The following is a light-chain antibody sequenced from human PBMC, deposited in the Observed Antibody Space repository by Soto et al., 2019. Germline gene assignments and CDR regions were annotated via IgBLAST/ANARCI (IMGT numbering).Light chain of an antibody. CDR1: QSVSNND. CDR2: GAS. V-gene: IGKV3-20*01. J-gene: IGKJ2*01. CDR3: HHYSRSPPHT. Sequence: EIVLTQSPDTLSLSPGERATVSCRASQSVSNNDLAWYQQRPGQAPRLVLYGASTRPTGISDRFSGSGSGTEFTLTIIRLEPEDFAVYYCHHYSRSPPHTFGQGTKLDIK.